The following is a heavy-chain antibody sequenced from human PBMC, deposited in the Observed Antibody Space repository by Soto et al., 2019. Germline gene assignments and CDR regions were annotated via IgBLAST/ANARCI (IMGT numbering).Heavy chain of an antibody. CDR1: GGSLSVNNW. V-gene: IGHV4-4*02. CDR2: IFHNGRT. CDR3: AKGNEALDV. J-gene: IGHJ6*02. Sequence: QVQLQESGPRLVKPSGTLSLTCVVSGGSLSVNNWWSWVRQSPGRGLEWIGEIFHNGRTSYNPSLRGQVTMSVDKSNNQFSLRLTSLTAADTAGYYCAKGNEALDVWGQGTTVIVS. D-gene: IGHD1-1*01.